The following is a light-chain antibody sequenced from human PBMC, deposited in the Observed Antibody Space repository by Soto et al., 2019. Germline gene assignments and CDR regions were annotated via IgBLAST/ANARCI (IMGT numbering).Light chain of an antibody. CDR3: QHYNSYAWT. CDR1: QSISIW. CDR2: DAS. Sequence: DIQMTQSPSTLSASVGDRVTITCRASQSISIWLAWYQQKSGKAPKVLIYDASRLESGVPSRFSGSGSGTEFTLTFSSLQPADFATYYCQHYNSYAWTFGQGTKVEI. J-gene: IGKJ1*01. V-gene: IGKV1-5*01.